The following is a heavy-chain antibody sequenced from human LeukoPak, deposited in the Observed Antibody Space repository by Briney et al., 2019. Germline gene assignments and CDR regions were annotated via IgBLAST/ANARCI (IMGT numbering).Heavy chain of an antibody. CDR2: IGKSGDAI. CDR1: GFLFSDHY. J-gene: IGHJ5*02. V-gene: IGHV3-11*01. D-gene: IGHD2-2*01. CDR3: AREARDCSSTSCYVWFDP. Sequence: PGGSLRLSCAVSGFLFSDHYMSWIRQAPGKGLEWVSYIGKSGDAIYYGDSVKGRFTISRDNAKISLYLQMSSLRVEDTAVYYCAREARDCSSTSCYVWFDPWGQGTLVTVSS.